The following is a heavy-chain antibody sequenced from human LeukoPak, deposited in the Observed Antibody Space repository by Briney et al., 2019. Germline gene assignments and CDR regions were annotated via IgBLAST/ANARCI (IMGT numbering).Heavy chain of an antibody. Sequence: GGSLRLSCAASGFTFSDYYMSWIRQAPGKGLEWVSYISRGGNTIYYAASVKGRFTISRDNAKNSLYLQMNSLRAEDTAVYYCATLSRTWDFEYWGQGTLVTVSS. CDR1: GFTFSDYY. D-gene: IGHD1-26*01. J-gene: IGHJ4*02. V-gene: IGHV3-11*01. CDR2: ISRGGNTI. CDR3: ATLSRTWDFEY.